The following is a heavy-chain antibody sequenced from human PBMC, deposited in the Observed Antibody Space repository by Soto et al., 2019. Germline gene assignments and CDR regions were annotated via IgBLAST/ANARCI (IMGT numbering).Heavy chain of an antibody. D-gene: IGHD3-10*01. CDR1: GGSISTYI. J-gene: IGHJ4*02. V-gene: IGHV4-59*01. CDR3: ARGGGSYGSGSLLL. Sequence: QVQLLESGPGLVKPSETLSLTCTVSGGSISTYIWSWVRQPPGKGLAWIAYIDSSGNTNYNPSLNSRLALSVDTSKNQFSLKLHSVTAADTAIYYCARGGGSYGSGSLLLWGQGTLVTVSS. CDR2: IDSSGNT.